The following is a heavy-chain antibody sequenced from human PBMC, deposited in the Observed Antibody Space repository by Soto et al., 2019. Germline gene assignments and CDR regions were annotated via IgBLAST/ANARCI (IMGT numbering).Heavy chain of an antibody. D-gene: IGHD6-13*01. CDR1: GFTFSSYE. CDR2: ISSSGSTI. CDR3: AKGAQLTHTYNWFDP. Sequence: GGSLRLSCAASGFTFSSYEMNWVRQAPGKGLEWVSYISSSGSTIYYADSVKGRFTISRDNSKNTLYLQMNSLRAEDTAVYYCAKGAQLTHTYNWFDPWGQGTLVTVSS. V-gene: IGHV3-48*03. J-gene: IGHJ5*02.